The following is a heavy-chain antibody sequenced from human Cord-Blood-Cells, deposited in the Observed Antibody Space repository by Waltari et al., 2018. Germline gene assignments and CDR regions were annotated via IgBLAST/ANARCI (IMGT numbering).Heavy chain of an antibody. CDR3: ARGTGTLYWYFDL. V-gene: IGHV5-51*01. CDR2: IYPGDSDT. Sequence: EVQLVQSGAEVKKPGESLKISCKGSGYSVPSYWIGWLRQIPGNGPEWMGIIYPGDSDTRYSPSFQGQVTISADKSISTAYLQWSSLKASDTAMYYCARGTGTLYWYFDLWGRGTLVTVSS. J-gene: IGHJ2*01. D-gene: IGHD7-27*01. CDR1: GYSVPSYW.